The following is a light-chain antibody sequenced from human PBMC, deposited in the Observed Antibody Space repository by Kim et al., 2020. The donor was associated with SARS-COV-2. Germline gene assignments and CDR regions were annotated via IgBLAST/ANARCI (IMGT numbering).Light chain of an antibody. CDR3: CSYAGDGTLV. CDR2: EVT. Sequence: QSALTQPASVSGSPRQSITISCTGTSSDVGKYNLVSWYQQHPGKAPELMIYEVTKRTSGVSTRFFGSKSGNSASLTISALQTEDEADYYCCSYAGDGTLVFGGGTQLTVL. CDR1: SSDVGKYNL. J-gene: IGLJ3*02. V-gene: IGLV2-23*02.